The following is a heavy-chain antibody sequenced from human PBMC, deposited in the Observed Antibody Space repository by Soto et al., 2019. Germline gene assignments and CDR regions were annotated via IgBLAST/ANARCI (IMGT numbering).Heavy chain of an antibody. CDR1: GFTFSNAW. V-gene: IGHV3-15*07. CDR2: IKSKNDGGTT. CDR3: TTDRRSGSYYAVVFGGEIYYGMDV. Sequence: PGGSLRLSCAASGFTFSNAWMNWVRQAPGKGLEWVGRIKSKNDGGTTDYAAPVKDRFTISRDDSKNTLYLQMNSLKTEDTALYYCTTDRRSGSYYAVVFGGEIYYGMDVWGQGTTVTVSS. J-gene: IGHJ6*02. D-gene: IGHD1-26*01.